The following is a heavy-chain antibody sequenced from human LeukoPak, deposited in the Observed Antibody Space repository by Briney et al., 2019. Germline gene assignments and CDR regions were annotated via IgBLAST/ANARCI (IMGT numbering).Heavy chain of an antibody. CDR3: ASHRGDYATGYFDY. D-gene: IGHD1-1*01. Sequence: PGGSLRLSCAASGFTVTSKRMSWVRQAPGKGLEWVAIISYDGSNKYYADSVRGRFTISKDNSQNTLYLQMNSLRAEDTAVYYCASHRGDYATGYFDYWGQGTLVTVSS. CDR1: GFTVTSKR. V-gene: IGHV3-30*03. J-gene: IGHJ4*02. CDR2: ISYDGSNK.